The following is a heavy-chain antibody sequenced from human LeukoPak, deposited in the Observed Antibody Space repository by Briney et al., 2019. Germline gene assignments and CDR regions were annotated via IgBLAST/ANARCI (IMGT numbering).Heavy chain of an antibody. CDR1: GGSISSYY. D-gene: IGHD3-22*01. CDR3: ARSPTLYYYDSSGYSIFDY. J-gene: IGHJ4*02. CDR2: IYYSGST. Sequence: RPSETLSLTCNVSGGSISSYYWSWIRQPPGKGLEWIGYIYYSGSTNYNPSLKSRVTISVGTSKNQFSLKLSSVTAADTAVYYCARSPTLYYYDSSGYSIFDYWGQGTLVTVSS. V-gene: IGHV4-59*12.